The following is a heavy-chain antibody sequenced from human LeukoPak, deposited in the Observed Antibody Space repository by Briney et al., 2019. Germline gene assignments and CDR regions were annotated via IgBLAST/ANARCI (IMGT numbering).Heavy chain of an antibody. D-gene: IGHD3-22*01. CDR3: TTDQGRYYYDSSGYPNDAFDI. J-gene: IGHJ3*02. Sequence: GGSLRLSCVASGFTFSSYAMSWVRQAPGKGLEWVSSINNSGGTTYYADSVKGRFTTSRDNSKNTLYLQMNSLKTEDTAVYYCTTDQGRYYYDSSGYPNDAFDIWGQGTMVTVSS. CDR1: GFTFSSYA. V-gene: IGHV3-23*01. CDR2: INNSGGTT.